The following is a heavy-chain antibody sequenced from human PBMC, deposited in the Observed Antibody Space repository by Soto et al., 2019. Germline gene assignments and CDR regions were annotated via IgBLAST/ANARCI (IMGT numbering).Heavy chain of an antibody. CDR1: GGTFSSYT. D-gene: IGHD5-18*01. V-gene: IGHV1-69*02. Sequence: ASVKVSCKASGGTFSSYTISWVRQAPGQGLEWMGRIIPILGIANYAQKFQGRVTITADKSTSTAYMELSSLRSEDTAVYYCARVEYGYSYDQRAFDIWGQGTMVTVSS. J-gene: IGHJ3*02. CDR2: IIPILGIA. CDR3: ARVEYGYSYDQRAFDI.